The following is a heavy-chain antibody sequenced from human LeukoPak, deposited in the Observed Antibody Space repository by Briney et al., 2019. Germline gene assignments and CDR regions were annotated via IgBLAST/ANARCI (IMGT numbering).Heavy chain of an antibody. CDR2: FDPEDGET. V-gene: IGHV1-24*01. CDR1: GYTLTELS. Sequence: GASVKVSCTVSGYTLTELSMHWVRQAPGKGLEWMGGFDPEDGETIYAQKFQGRVTMTEDTSTDTAYMELSSLRSEDTAVYYCATQFFTMVRGVISLDWFDPWGQGTLVTVSS. D-gene: IGHD3-10*01. J-gene: IGHJ5*02. CDR3: ATQFFTMVRGVISLDWFDP.